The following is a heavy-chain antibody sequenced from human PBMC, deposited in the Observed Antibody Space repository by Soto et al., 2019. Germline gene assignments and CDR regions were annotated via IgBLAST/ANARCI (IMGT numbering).Heavy chain of an antibody. J-gene: IGHJ4*02. D-gene: IGHD4-17*01. CDR3: ASDSYGVDLGY. CDR1: GFTFSDYY. CDR2: ISRSGSVI. Sequence: QVQLVESGGDLVRPGGSLRLSCAASGFTFSDYYMSWIRQAPGKGLEWVSYISRSGSVIYYADSVKGRFTISRDDAKNSLYLQMNSLRAEDTAVYYCASDSYGVDLGYWGQGTLVTVSS. V-gene: IGHV3-11*01.